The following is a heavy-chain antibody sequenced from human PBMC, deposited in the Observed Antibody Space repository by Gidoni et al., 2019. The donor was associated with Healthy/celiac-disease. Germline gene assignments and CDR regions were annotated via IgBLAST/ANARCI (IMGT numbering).Heavy chain of an antibody. D-gene: IGHD2-15*01. CDR1: GFTFSSYA. CDR3: AKADIVVVAPGPFDP. Sequence: EVQLLESGGGLVQPGGSLRLSCAASGFTFSSYAMGWVRQAPGKGLEWVSAISGSGGSTYYADSVKGRFTISRDNSKNTLYLQMNSLRAEDTAVYYCAKADIVVVAPGPFDPWGQGTLVTVSS. J-gene: IGHJ5*02. CDR2: ISGSGGST. V-gene: IGHV3-23*01.